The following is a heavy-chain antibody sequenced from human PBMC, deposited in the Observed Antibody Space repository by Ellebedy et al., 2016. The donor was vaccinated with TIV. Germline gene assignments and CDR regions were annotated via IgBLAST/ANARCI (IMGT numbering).Heavy chain of an antibody. CDR3: ARPTVRKLFGGPGSGAHPQYFDY. Sequence: SGPTLVXPTQTLTLTCTFSGFSLSTNGVGVGWIRQPPGKALEWLALIYWDDDKRYNPSVKSRLSITKDTSKNQVVLTMTNIDPVDTATYYCARPTVRKLFGGPGSGAHPQYFDYWGQGTLVTVSS. V-gene: IGHV2-5*02. CDR1: GFSLSTNGVG. D-gene: IGHD3-10*02. CDR2: IYWDDDK. J-gene: IGHJ4*02.